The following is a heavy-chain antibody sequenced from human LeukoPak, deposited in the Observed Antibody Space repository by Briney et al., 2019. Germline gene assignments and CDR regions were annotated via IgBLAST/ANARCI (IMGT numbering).Heavy chain of an antibody. V-gene: IGHV1-2*06. J-gene: IGHJ4*02. CDR2: INPNSGGT. CDR1: VYTFTGYY. CDR3: ARGIVGATSYFDY. Sequence: ASVKVSCKASVYTFTGYYMHWVRQAPGQGLEWMGRINPNSGGTNYAQKFQGRVTMTRDTSISTAYMELSRLRSDDTAVYYCARGIVGATSYFDYWGQGTLVTVSS. D-gene: IGHD1-26*01.